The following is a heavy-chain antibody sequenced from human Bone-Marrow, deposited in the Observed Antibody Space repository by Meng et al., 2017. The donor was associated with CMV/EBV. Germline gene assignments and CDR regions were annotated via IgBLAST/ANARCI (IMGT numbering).Heavy chain of an antibody. CDR2: ISGSGGST. V-gene: IGHV3-23*01. D-gene: IGHD3-22*01. CDR1: GFTFSSYA. Sequence: GESLKISCAASGFTFSSYAMSWVRQAPGKGLEWVSAISGSGGSTYYADSVKGRFTISRDNSKKTLYLQMNSLRAEDTAVYYCAKDHYYDSRPYYYYYGMDVWGQGTKVTVAS. J-gene: IGHJ6*02. CDR3: AKDHYYDSRPYYYYYGMDV.